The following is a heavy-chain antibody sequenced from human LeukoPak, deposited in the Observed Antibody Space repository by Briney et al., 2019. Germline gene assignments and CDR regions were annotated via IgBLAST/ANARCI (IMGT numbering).Heavy chain of an antibody. CDR1: GGSISSSSYY. V-gene: IGHV4-39*07. CDR2: IYYSGST. J-gene: IGHJ5*02. D-gene: IGHD3-3*01. Sequence: SETLSLTCTVSGGSISSSSYYWGWIRQPPGKGLEWIGSIYYSGSTYYNPSLKSRVTISVDTSKNQFSLKLSSVTAADTAVYYCARVGGYDFWSGYYGANWSDPWGQGTLVTVSS. CDR3: ARVGGYDFWSGYYGANWSDP.